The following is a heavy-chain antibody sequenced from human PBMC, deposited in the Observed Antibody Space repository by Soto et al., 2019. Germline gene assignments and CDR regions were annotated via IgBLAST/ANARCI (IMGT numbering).Heavy chain of an antibody. CDR3: ARTYSNYYYYYMDV. CDR2: ISSSGSTI. V-gene: IGHV3-11*01. D-gene: IGHD4-4*01. CDR1: GFTFSDYY. Sequence: GGSLRLSCAASGFTFSDYYMSWIRQAPGKGLEWVSYISSSGSTIYYADSVKGRFTISRDNAKNSLYLQMNSLRAEDTAVYYCARTYSNYYYYYMDVWGKGTTVTVSS. J-gene: IGHJ6*03.